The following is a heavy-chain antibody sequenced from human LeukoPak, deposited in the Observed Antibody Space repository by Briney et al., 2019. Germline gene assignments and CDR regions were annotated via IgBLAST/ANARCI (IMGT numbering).Heavy chain of an antibody. D-gene: IGHD3-22*01. CDR1: SYTFTSYG. J-gene: IGHJ4*02. Sequence: ASVKVSCKASSYTFTSYGISWVQQAPGQGLEWMGWISAYNGNTNYAQKLQGRVTMTTDTSTSTAYMELRSLRSDDTAVYYCARRVAPYYDSSGYYDYWGQGTLVTVSS. CDR3: ARRVAPYYDSSGYYDY. V-gene: IGHV1-18*01. CDR2: ISAYNGNT.